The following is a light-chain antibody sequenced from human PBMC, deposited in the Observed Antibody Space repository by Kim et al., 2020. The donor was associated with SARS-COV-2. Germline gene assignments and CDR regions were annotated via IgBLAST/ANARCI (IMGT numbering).Light chain of an antibody. CDR1: QGISNS. J-gene: IGKJ1*01. Sequence: DIQMTQSPSSLSASVGDRVTITCRASQGISNSLAWYQQKPGKAPKLLVYLAYRLESGVPSRFSGSGSGTDYTLTISSLQPEDFATYYCQQYHSTPWTFGHGTKVDIK. CDR2: LAY. V-gene: IGKV1-NL1*01. CDR3: QQYHSTPWT.